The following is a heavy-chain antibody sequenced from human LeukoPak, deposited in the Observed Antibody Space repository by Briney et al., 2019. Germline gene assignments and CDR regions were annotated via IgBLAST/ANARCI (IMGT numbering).Heavy chain of an antibody. CDR1: GGSISSYY. CDR2: IYYSGST. J-gene: IGHJ4*02. CDR3: ARVSGYDWESSYDY. Sequence: SETLSLTCTVSGGSISSYYWSWIRQPPGKGLEWIGYIYYSGSTYYNPSLKSRVTISVDTSKNQFSLKLSSVTAADTAVYYCARVSGYDWESSYDYWGQGTLVTVSS. D-gene: IGHD5-12*01. V-gene: IGHV4-59*01.